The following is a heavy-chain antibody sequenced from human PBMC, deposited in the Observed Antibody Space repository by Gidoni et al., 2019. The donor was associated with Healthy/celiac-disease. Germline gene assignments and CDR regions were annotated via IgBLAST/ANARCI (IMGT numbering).Heavy chain of an antibody. D-gene: IGHD2-2*03. Sequence: AAGTGLEWVSSISSSSSYIYYADSVKGRFTVSRDNAKNSLYLQMNSLRAEDTAVYYCAIWIPFDPWGQGTLVTVSS. J-gene: IGHJ5*02. CDR2: ISSSSSYI. V-gene: IGHV3-21*01. CDR3: AIWIPFDP.